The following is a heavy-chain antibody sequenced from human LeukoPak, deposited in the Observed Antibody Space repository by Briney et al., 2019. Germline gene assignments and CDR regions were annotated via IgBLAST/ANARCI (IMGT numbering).Heavy chain of an antibody. D-gene: IGHD3-22*01. Sequence: SETLSLTCTVSVGSISSYYWSWIRQPTPKVLDWIGRIYTSGSTNYNPSLKSRVTMSVDTSKNQFSLKLSSVTAADTAVYYCARDPDYYDSSGHDYWGQGTLVTVSS. V-gene: IGHV4-4*07. J-gene: IGHJ4*02. CDR1: VGSISSYY. CDR2: IYTSGST. CDR3: ARDPDYYDSSGHDY.